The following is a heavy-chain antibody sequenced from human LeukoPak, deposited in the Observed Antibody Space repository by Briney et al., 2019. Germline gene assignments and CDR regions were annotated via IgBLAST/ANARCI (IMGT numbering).Heavy chain of an antibody. V-gene: IGHV3-21*01. D-gene: IGHD3-3*01. CDR2: ISSSSSYI. J-gene: IGHJ6*03. Sequence: PGGSLRLSCAASGLTFSSYSMNWVRQAPGKGLEWVSSISSSSSYIYYADSVKGRFTISRDNAKNSLYLQMNSLRAEDTAVYYCARVGNYDFWSGYGYMDVWGKGTTVTVSS. CDR1: GLTFSSYS. CDR3: ARVGNYDFWSGYGYMDV.